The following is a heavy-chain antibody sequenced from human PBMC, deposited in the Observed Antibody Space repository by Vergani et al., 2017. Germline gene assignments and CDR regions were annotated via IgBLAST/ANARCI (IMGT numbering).Heavy chain of an antibody. CDR3: AKAWDYYDSSGSTSFDY. J-gene: IGHJ4*02. Sequence: EVQLVESGGGLVKPGGSLRLSCAASGFTFSSYSMNWVRQAPGKGLEWVSSISSSSSYIYYADSVKGRFTISRDNAKNSLYLQMNSLRAEDTAVYYCAKAWDYYDSSGSTSFDYWGQGTLVTVSS. CDR2: ISSSSSYI. D-gene: IGHD3-22*01. CDR1: GFTFSSYS. V-gene: IGHV3-21*01.